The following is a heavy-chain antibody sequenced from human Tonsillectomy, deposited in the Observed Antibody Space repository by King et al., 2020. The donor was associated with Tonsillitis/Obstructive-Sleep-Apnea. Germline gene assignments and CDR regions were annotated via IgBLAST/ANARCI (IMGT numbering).Heavy chain of an antibody. CDR2: IIPIFGTA. D-gene: IGHD4-17*01. J-gene: IGHJ3*02. CDR1: GGTFSSCA. Sequence: VQLVQSGAEVKKPWSSVKVSCKASGGTFSSCAISWVRQAPGQGLEWMGGIIPIFGTANYAQKFQGRVTITADESTSTAYMGLRSLRAEGPAVYYCARGAVDYGDPKHAFDIWGQGTIVTVSS. CDR3: ARGAVDYGDPKHAFDI. V-gene: IGHV1-69*12.